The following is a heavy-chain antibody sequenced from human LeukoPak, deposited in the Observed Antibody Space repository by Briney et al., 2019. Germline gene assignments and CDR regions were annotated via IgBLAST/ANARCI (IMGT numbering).Heavy chain of an antibody. D-gene: IGHD2-21*01. V-gene: IGHV4-34*01. J-gene: IGHJ4*02. CDR2: INHSGST. Sequence: PSETLSLTCAVYGGSFSGYYWSWIRQPPGKGLEWIGEINHSGSTNYNPSLKSRVTMAVDTSKNQFSLKLSSVTAADTAVYYCAREVASLDYWGQGTLVTVSS. CDR1: GGSFSGYY. CDR3: AREVASLDY.